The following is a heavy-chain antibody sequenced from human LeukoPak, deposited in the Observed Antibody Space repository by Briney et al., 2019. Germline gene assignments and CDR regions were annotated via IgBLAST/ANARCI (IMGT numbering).Heavy chain of an antibody. CDR3: AREPTHYDYVWGSSRPFDP. J-gene: IGHJ5*02. CDR1: GGSISSSSYY. CDR2: IYYSGST. V-gene: IGHV4-39*07. Sequence: PSETLSLTCTVSGGSISSSSYYWGWIRQPPGKGLEWIGSIYYSGSTYYNPSPKSRVTISVDTSKNQFSLKLSSVTAADTAVYYCAREPTHYDYVWGSSRPFDPWGQGTLVTVSS. D-gene: IGHD3-16*02.